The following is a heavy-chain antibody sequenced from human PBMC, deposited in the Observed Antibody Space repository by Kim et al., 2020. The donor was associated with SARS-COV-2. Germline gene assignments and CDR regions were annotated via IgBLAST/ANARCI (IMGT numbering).Heavy chain of an antibody. CDR3: ARDSSSSYYFDY. V-gene: IGHV1-69*04. CDR1: GGTFSSYA. D-gene: IGHD6-6*01. Sequence: SVKVSCKASGGTFSSYAISWVRQAPGQGLEWMGRIIPILGIANYAQKFQGRVTITADKSTSTAYMELSSLRSEDTAVYYCARDSSSSYYFDYWGQGTLVTVSS. J-gene: IGHJ4*02. CDR2: IIPILGIA.